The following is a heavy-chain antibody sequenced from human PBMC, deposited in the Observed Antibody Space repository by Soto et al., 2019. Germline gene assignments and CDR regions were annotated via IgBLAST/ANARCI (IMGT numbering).Heavy chain of an antibody. D-gene: IGHD2-2*01. CDR2: ISSSSSYT. J-gene: IGHJ4*02. CDR1: GFTFSDCY. Sequence: GGSLRLSCAASGFTFSDCYMSWIRQAPGKGLEWVSYISSSSSYTNYADSVKGRFTISRDNAKNSLYLQMNSLRAEDTAVYYCAREATLVVPATKTPFDYWGQGTLVTVSS. CDR3: AREATLVVPATKTPFDY. V-gene: IGHV3-11*06.